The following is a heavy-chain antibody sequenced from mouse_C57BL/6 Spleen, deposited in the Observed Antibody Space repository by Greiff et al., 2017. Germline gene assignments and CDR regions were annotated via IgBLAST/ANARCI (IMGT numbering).Heavy chain of an antibody. J-gene: IGHJ4*01. V-gene: IGHV1-69*01. CDR3: ARYDYGRDYYAMDY. Sequence: VQLQQSGAELVMPGASVKLSCKASGYTFTSYWMPWVKQRPGQGLEWIGEIDPSDSYTNYNQKFKGKSTLTVDKSSSTAYMQLSSLTSEDSAVYYYARYDYGRDYYAMDYWGQGTSVTVSS. CDR2: IDPSDSYT. CDR1: GYTFTSYW. D-gene: IGHD2-4*01.